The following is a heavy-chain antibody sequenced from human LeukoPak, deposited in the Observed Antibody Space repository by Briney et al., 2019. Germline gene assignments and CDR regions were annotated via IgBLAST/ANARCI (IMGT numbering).Heavy chain of an antibody. J-gene: IGHJ4*02. CDR3: ARHNGSGSYKDY. D-gene: IGHD3-10*01. Sequence: PSETLSLTCAVYGGSFSGYYWSWIRQPPGKGLEWIGEINHSGSTNYNPSLKSRVTISVDTSKNQFSLKLSSVTAADTAVYYCARHNGSGSYKDYWGQGTLVTVSS. V-gene: IGHV4-34*01. CDR1: GGSFSGYY. CDR2: INHSGST.